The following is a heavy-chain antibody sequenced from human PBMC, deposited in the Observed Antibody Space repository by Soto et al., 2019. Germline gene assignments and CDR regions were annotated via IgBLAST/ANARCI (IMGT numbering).Heavy chain of an antibody. V-gene: IGHV1-69*08. Sequence: QVQLVQSGAEVKKPGSSVKVSCKASGGTFSSYTFSWVRQAPGQGLEWMGRIIPILGITNYAQKFQDRVTITADTPTSTAYMELSRLRSDDTAMYYCAREKTTANYYFDYWGQGTLVTVSS. J-gene: IGHJ4*02. CDR2: IIPILGIT. CDR1: GGTFSSYT. CDR3: AREKTTANYYFDY. D-gene: IGHD4-17*01.